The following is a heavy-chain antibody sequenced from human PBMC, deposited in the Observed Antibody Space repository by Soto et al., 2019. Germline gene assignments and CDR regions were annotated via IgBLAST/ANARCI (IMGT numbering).Heavy chain of an antibody. CDR3: ARDRAGSTVRGADYYYGMDV. D-gene: IGHD3-10*01. CDR1: GGSISSGGYY. V-gene: IGHV4-31*03. CDR2: IYYSGST. Sequence: TSETLSLTCTVSGGSISSGGYYWSWIRQHPRKGLEWIGYIYYSGSTYYNPSLKSRVTISVDTSKNQFSLKLSSVTAADTAVYYCARDRAGSTVRGADYYYGMDVWGQGTTVTVSS. J-gene: IGHJ6*02.